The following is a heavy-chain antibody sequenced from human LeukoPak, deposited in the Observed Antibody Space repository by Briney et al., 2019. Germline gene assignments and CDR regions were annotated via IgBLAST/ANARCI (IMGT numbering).Heavy chain of an antibody. CDR1: GFTFSTYA. V-gene: IGHV3-30*02. D-gene: IGHD6-25*01. CDR3: AKISSSAESNFDY. CDR2: IWPDGSKK. J-gene: IGHJ4*02. Sequence: GGSLRLSCAASGFTFSTYAMHWVRQAPGKGLEWVAFIWPDGSKKYYADSVKGRFAISRENSKNTVCLQMNDLRPEDTALYFCAKISSSAESNFDYWGQGTLLTVSS.